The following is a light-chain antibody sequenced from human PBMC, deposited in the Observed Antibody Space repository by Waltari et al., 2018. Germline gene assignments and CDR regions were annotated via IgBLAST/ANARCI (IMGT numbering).Light chain of an antibody. CDR3: QQSYSTPPGFT. V-gene: IGKV1-39*01. CDR1: KSIRIY. CDR2: AAS. J-gene: IGKJ3*01. Sequence: DIQMTQSPSSLSAPVGDRGTITCRASKSIRIYLNWYQQKTRKAPKLLIHAASSLKSGVPSRFSGSGSGTDFTLTISSLQPEDFATYYCQQSYSTPPGFTFGPGTKVDIK.